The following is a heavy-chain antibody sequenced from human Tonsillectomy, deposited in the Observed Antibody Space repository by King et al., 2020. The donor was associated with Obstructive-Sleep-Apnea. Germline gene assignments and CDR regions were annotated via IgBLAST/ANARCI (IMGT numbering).Heavy chain of an antibody. D-gene: IGHD3-22*01. J-gene: IGHJ2*01. Sequence: VQLVESGGGLVQPGGSLRLSCEVSGFSVSDSYLNWVRQTPGKGLEWVSVIFSGGKIYYADSVKGRFTISRHNSKNTLYLQMNSLRAEDTAVYYCARDGGSSAWPYWYFDLWGRGTLVTVSS. CDR3: ARDGGSSAWPYWYFDL. V-gene: IGHV3-53*04. CDR2: IFSGGKI. CDR1: GFSVSDSY.